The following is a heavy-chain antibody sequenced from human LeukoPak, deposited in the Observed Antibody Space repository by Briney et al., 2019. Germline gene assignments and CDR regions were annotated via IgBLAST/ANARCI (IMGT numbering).Heavy chain of an antibody. CDR3: ARETEMANLDY. D-gene: IGHD5-24*01. CDR1: GFTFSSYW. J-gene: IGHJ4*02. Sequence: GGSLQLSCTASGFTFSSYWMNWVRQAPGKGLEWVANIKQDGSEKYYVDSVKGRFTISRDNAKKSLYLQMNSLRAEDTAVYYCARETEMANLDYWGQGALVTVSS. V-gene: IGHV3-7*04. CDR2: IKQDGSEK.